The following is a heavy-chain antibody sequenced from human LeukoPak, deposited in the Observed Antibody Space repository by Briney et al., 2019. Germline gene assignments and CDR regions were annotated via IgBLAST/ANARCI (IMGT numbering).Heavy chain of an antibody. Sequence: SVKVSCKASGYTFTSYGISWVRQAPGQGLEWMGRIIPILGIANYAQKFQGRVTITADKSTSTAYMELSSLRSDDTAVYYCARGRITMNYFDYWGQGTLVTVPS. V-gene: IGHV1-69*04. D-gene: IGHD3-22*01. CDR3: ARGRITMNYFDY. CDR2: IIPILGIA. J-gene: IGHJ4*02. CDR1: GYTFTSYG.